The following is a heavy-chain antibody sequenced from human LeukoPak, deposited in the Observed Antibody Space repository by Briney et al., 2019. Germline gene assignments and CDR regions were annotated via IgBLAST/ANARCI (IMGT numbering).Heavy chain of an antibody. CDR1: GFTFSDYA. V-gene: IGHV3-49*03. CDR2: IRGTPYDGTT. CDR3: TRAGKPPYFDY. Sequence: GGSLRLSCAASGFTFSDYAMSWFRQAPGKGLEWVALIRGTPYDGTTEYAASVKGRFTISRDDSKSIAYLQMNGLKTEDTAVYYCTRAGKPPYFDYWGQGTLVIVSS. J-gene: IGHJ4*02.